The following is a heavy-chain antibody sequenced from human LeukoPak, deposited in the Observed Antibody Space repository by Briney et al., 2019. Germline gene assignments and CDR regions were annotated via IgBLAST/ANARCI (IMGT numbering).Heavy chain of an antibody. D-gene: IGHD1-26*01. CDR3: AIHGKGGSYYYAFEL. Sequence: PSETLSLTWTVSGRSIYNYYCGCVRQPPGKGLEWMGYTYDSGGTKHNPSLDSRDTISVDTSKNQFSLNLGSVTAEDTAVLYCAIHGKGGSYYYAFELWGEGTMSLSL. V-gene: IGHV4-59*08. CDR1: GRSIYNYY. J-gene: IGHJ3*01. CDR2: TYDSGGT.